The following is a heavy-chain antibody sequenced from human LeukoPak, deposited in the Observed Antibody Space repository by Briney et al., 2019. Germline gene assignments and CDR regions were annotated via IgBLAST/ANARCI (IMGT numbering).Heavy chain of an antibody. V-gene: IGHV1-69*13. CDR3: AHAPRAYCSGGSCYQNWFDP. CDR1: GGTFSSYA. D-gene: IGHD2-15*01. J-gene: IGHJ5*02. Sequence: RASVKVSCKASGGTFSSYAISWVRQAPGQGLEWMGGIIPIFGTANYAQKFQGRVTITADESTSTAYMELSSLRSEDTAVYYCAHAPRAYCSGGSCYQNWFDPWGQGTLVTVSS. CDR2: IIPIFGTA.